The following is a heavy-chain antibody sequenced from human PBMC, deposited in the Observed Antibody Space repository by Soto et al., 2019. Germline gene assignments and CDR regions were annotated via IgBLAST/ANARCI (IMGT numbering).Heavy chain of an antibody. CDR2: IYYSGST. CDR3: ARLVVVVVAASNWFDP. D-gene: IGHD2-15*01. CDR1: GGSISSSSYY. V-gene: IGHV4-39*01. J-gene: IGHJ5*02. Sequence: KPSETLSLTCTVSGGSISSSSYYWGWIREPPGKGLEWIGSIYYSGSTYYNPSLKSRVTISVDTSKNQFSLKLSSVTAADTAVYYCARLVVVVVAASNWFDPWGQGTLVTVSS.